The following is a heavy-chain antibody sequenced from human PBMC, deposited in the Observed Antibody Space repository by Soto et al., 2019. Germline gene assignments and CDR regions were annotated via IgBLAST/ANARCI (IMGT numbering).Heavy chain of an antibody. J-gene: IGHJ6*02. CDR3: ARERQVGPYYYYAMDV. V-gene: IGHV4-4*07. CDR1: GDYICNYY. CDR2: MYNTASA. Sequence: PSETLSLTCSVSGDYICNYYWNWVRQPAGKELEWIGRMYNTASASYNPSLRSRVSTSIDMSRNQFSLKLTSVTAADTALYYCARERQVGPYYYYAMDVWGQGTTVT.